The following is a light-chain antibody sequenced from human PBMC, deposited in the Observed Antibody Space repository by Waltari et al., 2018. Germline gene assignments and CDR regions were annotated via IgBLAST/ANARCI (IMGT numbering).Light chain of an antibody. V-gene: IGKV3-11*01. CDR3: QQRSSWPT. CDR2: DAS. CDR1: QSVSSH. Sequence: EIVLTQSPATLSLSPGDRATLSCRASQSVSSHLAWYQQKLGQAPRLLIYDASNRATGIPARFSGSGSGTDFTLTISSLEVDDFAVYYCQQRSSWPTFGGGTKVEIK. J-gene: IGKJ4*01.